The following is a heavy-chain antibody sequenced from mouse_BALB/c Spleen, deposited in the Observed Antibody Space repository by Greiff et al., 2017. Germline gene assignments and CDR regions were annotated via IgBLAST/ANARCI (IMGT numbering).Heavy chain of an antibody. CDR1: GFTFSSFG. J-gene: IGHJ2*01. V-gene: IGHV5-17*02. Sequence: EVQLVESGGGLVQPGGSRKLSCAASGFTFSSFGMHWVRQAPEKGLEWVAYISSGSSTINYADTVKGRFTISRDNPKNTLFLQMTSLRSEDTAMYYCARSFHFDYWGQGTTLTVSS. CDR2: ISSGSSTI. CDR3: ARSFHFDY.